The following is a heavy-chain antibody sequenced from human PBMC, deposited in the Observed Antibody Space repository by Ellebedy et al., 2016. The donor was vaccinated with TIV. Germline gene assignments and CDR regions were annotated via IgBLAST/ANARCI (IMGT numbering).Heavy chain of an antibody. CDR1: GYTLTELS. CDR3: ARAEDSSSWISSYYYYGMDV. D-gene: IGHD6-13*01. Sequence: ASVKVSXKVSGYTLTELSMHWVRQAPGKGLEWMGGFDPEDGETIYAQKFQGRVTMTEDTSTDTAYMELSSLRAEDTAVYYCARAEDSSSWISSYYYYGMDVWGQGTTVTVSS. V-gene: IGHV1-24*01. J-gene: IGHJ6*02. CDR2: FDPEDGET.